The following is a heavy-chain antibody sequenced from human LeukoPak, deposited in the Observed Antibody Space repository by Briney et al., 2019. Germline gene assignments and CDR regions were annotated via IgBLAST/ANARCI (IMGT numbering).Heavy chain of an antibody. CDR1: GGSISSGSYY. D-gene: IGHD3-22*01. J-gene: IGHJ4*02. CDR2: IYTSGST. Sequence: SQTLSLTXTVSGGSISSGSYYWSWIRQPAGEGLEWIGRIYTSGSTNYNPSLKSRVTISVDTSKNQFSLKLGSVTAADTAVYYCARDRSMIVTNWGQGTLVTVSS. V-gene: IGHV4-61*02. CDR3: ARDRSMIVTN.